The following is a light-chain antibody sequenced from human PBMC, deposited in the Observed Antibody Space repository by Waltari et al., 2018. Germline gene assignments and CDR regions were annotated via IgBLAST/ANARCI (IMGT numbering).Light chain of an antibody. J-gene: IGKJ2*01. CDR3: QQYGNSPGT. CDR1: QSVRRNS. V-gene: IGKV3-20*01. CDR2: GAS. Sequence: EIVLTQSPGTLSLSPGERATLSCRASQSVRRNSVARYQQKPGQAPRLLTYGASSRATGIPDRFGGSGSGTDFTLTISRLAPEDLAVYYCQQYGNSPGTFGQGTKLQIK.